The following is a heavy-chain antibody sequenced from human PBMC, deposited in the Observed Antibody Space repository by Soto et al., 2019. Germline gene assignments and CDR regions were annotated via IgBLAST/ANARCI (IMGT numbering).Heavy chain of an antibody. J-gene: IGHJ5*02. D-gene: IGHD5-12*01. CDR3: ARESRDGYNPEWFDP. CDR2: IYYSGST. Sequence: SLTCTVSGGSISSYYWSWIRQPPGKGLEWIGYIYYSGSTNYNPSLKSRVTISVDTSKNQFSLKLSSVTAADTAVYYCARESRDGYNPEWFDPWGQGTLVTVSS. CDR1: GGSISSYY. V-gene: IGHV4-59*01.